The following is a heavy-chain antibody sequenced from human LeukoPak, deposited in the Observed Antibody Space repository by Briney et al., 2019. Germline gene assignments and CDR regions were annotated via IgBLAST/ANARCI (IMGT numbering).Heavy chain of an antibody. J-gene: IGHJ4*02. CDR1: GYSISSGYY. V-gene: IGHV4-38-2*02. CDR3: ARDLASCAGDCYSDGFDY. CDR2: IYHGGST. Sequence: PSETLSLTCTVSGYSISSGYYWGWIRQSPGKGLEWIGSIYHGGSTYYNPSLRSRVIVSVDTSKNHFSLKMSSVTAADTAVYYCARDLASCAGDCYSDGFDYWGQGILVTVSS. D-gene: IGHD2-21*02.